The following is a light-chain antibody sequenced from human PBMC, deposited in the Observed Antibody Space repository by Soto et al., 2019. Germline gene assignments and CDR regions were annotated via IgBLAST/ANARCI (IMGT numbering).Light chain of an antibody. J-gene: IGLJ1*01. Sequence: QPVLTQSPSASASLGASVKLTCTLSSGHRSYAIAWHQQQPEKGPLYLMELNSDGSHIKGDGIPDRFSGSSSGAERYLAISSLQSEDEADYHCRAWGTGPRLGNGTKLTVL. CDR1: SGHRSYA. CDR2: LNSDGSH. V-gene: IGLV4-69*01. CDR3: RAWGTGPR.